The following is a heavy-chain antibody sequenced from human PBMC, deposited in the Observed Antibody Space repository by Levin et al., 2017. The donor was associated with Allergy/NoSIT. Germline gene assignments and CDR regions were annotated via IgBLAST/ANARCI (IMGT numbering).Heavy chain of an antibody. V-gene: IGHV3-9*01. D-gene: IGHD2-8*01. Sequence: SLKISCAASGFTFDDYAMHWVRQAPGKGLEWVSGISWNSGSIGYADSVKGRFTISRDNAKNSLYLQMNSLRAEDTALYYCAKDFSNGTRGGDNPDAFDIWGQGTMVTVSS. CDR1: GFTFDDYA. CDR2: ISWNSGSI. CDR3: AKDFSNGTRGGDNPDAFDI. J-gene: IGHJ3*02.